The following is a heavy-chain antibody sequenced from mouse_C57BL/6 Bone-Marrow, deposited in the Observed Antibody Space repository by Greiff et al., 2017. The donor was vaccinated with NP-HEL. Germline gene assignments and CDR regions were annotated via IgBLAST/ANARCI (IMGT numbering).Heavy chain of an antibody. CDR1: GYTFTSYT. CDR2: INPSSGYT. J-gene: IGHJ3*01. D-gene: IGHD4-1*01. CDR3: ARILTGGFAY. V-gene: IGHV1-4*01. Sequence: VQLQESGAELARPGASVKMSCKASGYTFTSYTMHWVKQRPGQGLEWIGYINPSSGYTKYNQKFKDKATLTADKSSSTAYMQLSSLTSEDSVVYYCARILTGGFAYWGQGTLVTVSA.